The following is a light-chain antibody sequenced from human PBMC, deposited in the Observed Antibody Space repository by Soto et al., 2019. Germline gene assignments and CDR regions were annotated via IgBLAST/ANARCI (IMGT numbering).Light chain of an antibody. J-gene: IGLJ1*01. CDR2: EVS. Sequence: QSALTQPASVSGSPGQSITISCTGTSSDVGGYNFVSWYQQHPGKAPKLMIYEVSNRPSGVSNRFSGSMSGNTASLTISGLQAEDEADYYCCSYAGSSNVFGTGTKVTVL. V-gene: IGLV2-14*01. CDR1: SSDVGGYNF. CDR3: CSYAGSSNV.